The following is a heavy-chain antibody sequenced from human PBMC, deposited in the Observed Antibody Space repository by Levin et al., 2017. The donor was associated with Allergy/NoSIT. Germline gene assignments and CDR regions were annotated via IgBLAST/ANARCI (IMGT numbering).Heavy chain of an antibody. CDR2: IYPGDSDA. CDR1: GYSFTSYW. CDR3: ARSPHADAFDI. Sequence: AASVKVSCKGSGYSFTSYWIGWVRQMPGKGLEWMGIIYPGDSDARYSPSFQGQVTISADKSISTAYLQWSSLKASDTAMYYCARSPHADAFDIWGQGTMVTVSS. V-gene: IGHV5-51*01. J-gene: IGHJ3*02.